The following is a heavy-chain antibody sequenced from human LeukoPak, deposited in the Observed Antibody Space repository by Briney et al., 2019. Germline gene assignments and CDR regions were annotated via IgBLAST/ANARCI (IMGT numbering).Heavy chain of an antibody. CDR2: IIPIFGTA. Sequence: ASVKVSCKASGGTFSSYAISWVRQAPGQGLEWMGGIIPIFGTANYAQKLQGRVTITADKSTSTAYMELSSLRSEDTAVYYCAREYDILTGYYTSYFDYWGQGTLVTVSS. CDR1: GGTFSSYA. CDR3: AREYDILTGYYTSYFDY. J-gene: IGHJ4*02. V-gene: IGHV1-69*06. D-gene: IGHD3-9*01.